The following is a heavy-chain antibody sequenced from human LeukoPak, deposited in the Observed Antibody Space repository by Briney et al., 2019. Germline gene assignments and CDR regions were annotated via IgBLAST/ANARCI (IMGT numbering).Heavy chain of an antibody. CDR2: IYYSGST. D-gene: IGHD1-1*01. CDR1: GDSVGSTGVY. CDR3: ARRYLRGYYFDY. V-gene: IGHV4-39*01. J-gene: IGHJ4*02. Sequence: SETLSLTCTVSGDSVGSTGVYWGWVRQPPGKGLEWIGSIYYSGSTYYNPSLKSRVTISVDTSKNQFSLKLSSVTAADTAVYYCARRYLRGYYFDYWGQGTLVTVSS.